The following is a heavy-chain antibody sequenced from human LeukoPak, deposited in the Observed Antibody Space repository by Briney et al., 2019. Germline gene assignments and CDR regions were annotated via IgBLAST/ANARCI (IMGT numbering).Heavy chain of an antibody. CDR3: AKGETVTTSPFDY. CDR1: GGSISSYY. Sequence: PSETLSLTCTVSGGSISSYYWSWFRQPPGKGLEWIASVFDNEDANYNPSLESRVTISLDTSKSHVSLRLTSVTAADTAVYFCAKGETVTTSPFDYWGQGILVTVSS. D-gene: IGHD4-17*01. J-gene: IGHJ4*02. V-gene: IGHV4-59*01. CDR2: VFDNEDA.